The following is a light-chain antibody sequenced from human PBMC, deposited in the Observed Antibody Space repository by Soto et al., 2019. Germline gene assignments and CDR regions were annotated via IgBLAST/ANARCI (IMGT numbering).Light chain of an antibody. CDR1: QSVSSSS. Sequence: EIVLTQSPGTLSLSPGQRATLSCRASQSVSSSSLAWYQQRPGQAPRLLIYGASRMATGIPDRFSGSGSGTDFTLTISRLEPEDFAVYYCQLYGASPKYTFGQGTKLEIK. CDR2: GAS. J-gene: IGKJ2*01. CDR3: QLYGASPKYT. V-gene: IGKV3-20*01.